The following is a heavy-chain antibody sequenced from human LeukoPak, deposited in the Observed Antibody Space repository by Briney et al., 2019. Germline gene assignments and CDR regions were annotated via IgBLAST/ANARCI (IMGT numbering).Heavy chain of an antibody. V-gene: IGHV4-59*08. CDR2: LYYSGST. D-gene: IGHD5-24*01. CDR1: GGSISSYY. Sequence: SETLSLTCTVSGGSISSYYWSWIRPPPGKGLEWIGYLYYSGSTNYNPSLKSRVTISVDTSKNQFSLKLSSVTAADTAVYYCARPVVQMAIMVAYDIWGQGTMVTVSS. CDR3: ARPVVQMAIMVAYDI. J-gene: IGHJ3*02.